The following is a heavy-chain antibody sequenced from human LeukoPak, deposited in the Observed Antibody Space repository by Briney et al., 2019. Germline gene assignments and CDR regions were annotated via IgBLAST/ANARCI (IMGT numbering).Heavy chain of an antibody. CDR3: ARSGWGAHDAFDI. D-gene: IGHD6-19*01. Sequence: PSETLSLTCSVSGGSTSGYYWSWIRQPPGKGPEWIGYVYYSGHTSYSPSLESRVTISVDTSKNQFSLKLNSVTAADTAVYYCARSGWGAHDAFDIWGQGTMVTVSS. CDR2: VYYSGHT. CDR1: GGSTSGYY. V-gene: IGHV4-59*08. J-gene: IGHJ3*02.